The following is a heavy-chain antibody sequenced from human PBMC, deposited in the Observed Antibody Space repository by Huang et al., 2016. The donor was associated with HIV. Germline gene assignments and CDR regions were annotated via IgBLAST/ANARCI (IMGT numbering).Heavy chain of an antibody. Sequence: QLQESGPGLVKPSETLSLTCTVSGGSISPYHGNWIRQPPGRGLEWIASIYYTGSAKYSPSLRSRVIISIDTSKSQFSLKLSSVTAADTAVYYCARDRRDGYNYRWFDPWGQGTLVTVSS. CDR3: ARDRRDGYNYRWFDP. J-gene: IGHJ5*02. CDR1: GGSISPYH. V-gene: IGHV4-59*01. CDR2: IYYTGSA. D-gene: IGHD1-1*01.